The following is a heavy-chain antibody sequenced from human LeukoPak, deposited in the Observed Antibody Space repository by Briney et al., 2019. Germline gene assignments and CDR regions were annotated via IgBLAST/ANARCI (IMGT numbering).Heavy chain of an antibody. J-gene: IGHJ4*02. CDR2: ISGSGGST. V-gene: IGHV3-23*01. Sequence: GALRLSCAASGFTFGSYAMSWVRQAPGKGLEWVSAISGSGGSTYYADSVKGRFTISRDNSKNTLYLQMNSLRAEDTAVYYCAKDIYYYDSSGYYDWGQGTLVTVSS. CDR3: AKDIYYYDSSGYYD. CDR1: GFTFGSYA. D-gene: IGHD3-22*01.